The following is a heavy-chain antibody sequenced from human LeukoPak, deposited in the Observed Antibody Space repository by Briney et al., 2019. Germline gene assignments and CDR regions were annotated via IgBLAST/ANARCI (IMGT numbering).Heavy chain of an antibody. J-gene: IGHJ4*02. CDR1: GYTFTGYQ. V-gene: IGHV1-2*02. CDR2: ISPKSGDS. Sequence: ASVKVSCKASGYTFTGYQMHWVRQAPGQGLEWMGWISPKSGDSSYAQKFQGRVTMTRDTSISTAYMELSRLRSDDTAVYYCASRLWGRDHSIAAAGSRYWGQGTLVTVSS. CDR3: ASRLWGRDHSIAAAGSRY. D-gene: IGHD6-13*01.